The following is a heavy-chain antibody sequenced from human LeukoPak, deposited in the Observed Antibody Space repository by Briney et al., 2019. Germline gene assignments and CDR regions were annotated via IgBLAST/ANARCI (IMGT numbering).Heavy chain of an antibody. CDR3: AKDYYGSGSYDYYYMDV. V-gene: IGHV3-43*01. CDR1: GFTFDDYT. D-gene: IGHD3-10*01. J-gene: IGHJ6*03. Sequence: PGGSLRLSCAASGFTFDDYTMHWVRQAPGKGLEWVSLISWDGGSTYYADSVKGRFTISRDNSKNSLYLQMNSLRTEDTALYYCAKDYYGSGSYDYYYMDVWGKGTTVTISS. CDR2: ISWDGGST.